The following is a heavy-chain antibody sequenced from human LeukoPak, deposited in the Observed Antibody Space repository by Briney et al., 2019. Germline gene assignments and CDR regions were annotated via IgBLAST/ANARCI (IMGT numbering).Heavy chain of an antibody. CDR3: ARKLNYYDSSGYYWHFDY. V-gene: IGHV3-53*01. CDR2: IYSGGST. D-gene: IGHD3-22*01. Sequence: GGSLRLSCAASGFTVSSNYMSWVRQAPGKGLEWVSDIYSGGSTYYADSVKGRFTISRDNSKNTLYLQMNSLRAEDTAVYYCARKLNYYDSSGYYWHFDYWGQGTLVTVSS. J-gene: IGHJ4*02. CDR1: GFTVSSNY.